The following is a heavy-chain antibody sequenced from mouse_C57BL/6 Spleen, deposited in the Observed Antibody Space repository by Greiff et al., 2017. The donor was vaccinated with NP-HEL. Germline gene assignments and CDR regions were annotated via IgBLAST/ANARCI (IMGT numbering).Heavy chain of an antibody. CDR3: AREEAYGNYPDY. V-gene: IGHV1-72*01. D-gene: IGHD2-1*01. J-gene: IGHJ2*01. Sequence: QVQLKQPGAELVKPGASVKLSCKASGYTFTSYWMHWVKQRPGRGLEWIGRIDPNSGGTKYNEKFKSKATLTVDKPSSTAYMQLSSLTSEDSAVYYCAREEAYGNYPDYWGQGTTLTVSS. CDR2: IDPNSGGT. CDR1: GYTFTSYW.